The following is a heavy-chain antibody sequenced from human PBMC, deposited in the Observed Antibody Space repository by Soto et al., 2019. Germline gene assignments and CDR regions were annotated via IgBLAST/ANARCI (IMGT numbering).Heavy chain of an antibody. V-gene: IGHV3-43*01. CDR1: GFTFDDYT. CDR2: ISWDGGST. CDR3: AKDISSGARYSSGWYYFDY. J-gene: IGHJ4*02. Sequence: GVSLRLSCAASGFTFDDYTMHWVRQAPGKGLEWVSLISWDGGSTYYADSVKGRFTISRDNSKNSLYLQMNSLRTEDTALYYCAKDISSGARYSSGWYYFDYWGQGTLVTVSS. D-gene: IGHD6-19*01.